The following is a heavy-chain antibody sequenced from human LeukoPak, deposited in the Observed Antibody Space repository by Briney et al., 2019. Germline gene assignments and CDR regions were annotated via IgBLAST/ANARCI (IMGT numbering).Heavy chain of an antibody. J-gene: IGHJ4*02. V-gene: IGHV3-21*01. CDR1: GFTFSSYA. CDR3: ARGDYSDY. Sequence: PGGSLRLSCAASGFTFSSYAMSWVRQAPGKGLEWVSSIAGISNYIYYADSVKGRFTISRDNAKNSLYLQMDSLRAEDTAVYYCARGDYSDYWGQGTLVTVS. CDR2: IAGISNYI.